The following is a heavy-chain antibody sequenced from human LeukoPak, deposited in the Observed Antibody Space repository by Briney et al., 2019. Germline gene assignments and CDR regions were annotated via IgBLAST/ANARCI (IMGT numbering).Heavy chain of an antibody. V-gene: IGHV3-7*01. Sequence: GGSLRLSCSASGFTFSSYWMSWVRQAPGKGLEWVANIEYDGSEKYFVDSVKGRFTISRDNAKNSLYLQMNSLRAEDTAVYYCARGRSVDVWGVGTTVTVSS. CDR3: ARGRSVDV. CDR1: GFTFSSYW. CDR2: IEYDGSEK. J-gene: IGHJ6*04.